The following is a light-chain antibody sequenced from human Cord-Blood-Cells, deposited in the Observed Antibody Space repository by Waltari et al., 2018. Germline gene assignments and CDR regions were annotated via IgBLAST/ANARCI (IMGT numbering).Light chain of an antibody. CDR3: SSYTSSSTWV. V-gene: IGLV2-14*01. CDR1: TRDVGGYTH. J-gene: IGLJ3*02. Sequence: QSALTQPASVSGSPGQSLTTSCTGTTRDVGGYTHVSWYQQHPDKAPKRMIYDVSNRPSGVSNRFSGSKSGNTASLTISGLQAEDEADYYCSSYTSSSTWVFGGGTKLTVL. CDR2: DVS.